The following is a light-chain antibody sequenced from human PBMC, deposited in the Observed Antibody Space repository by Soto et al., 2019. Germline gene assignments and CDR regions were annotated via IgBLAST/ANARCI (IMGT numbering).Light chain of an antibody. Sequence: EIVMTQSPATLSVSPGERATLSCRASQSVSINLAWYQQKPGQAPRLLIYGASARATGIPGRFSGSGSGTEFTLTISSLQSEDFAVYYCQQYNNWPRTFGQGTKLEIK. CDR2: GAS. V-gene: IGKV3-15*01. CDR1: QSVSIN. CDR3: QQYNNWPRT. J-gene: IGKJ2*01.